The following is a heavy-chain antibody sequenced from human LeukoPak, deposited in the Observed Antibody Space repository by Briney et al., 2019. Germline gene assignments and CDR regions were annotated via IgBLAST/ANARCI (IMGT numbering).Heavy chain of an antibody. J-gene: IGHJ6*02. V-gene: IGHV4-31*11. CDR3: ARLAYCGGDCPNYYYYGMDV. CDR1: GGSFSGYY. CDR2: IYYSGST. Sequence: SETLSLTCAVYGGSFSGYYWSWIRQHPGKGLEWIGYIYYSGSTYYNPSLKSRVTISVDTSKNQFSLKLSSVTAADTAVYYCARLAYCGGDCPNYYYYGMDVWGQGTTVTVSS. D-gene: IGHD2-21*02.